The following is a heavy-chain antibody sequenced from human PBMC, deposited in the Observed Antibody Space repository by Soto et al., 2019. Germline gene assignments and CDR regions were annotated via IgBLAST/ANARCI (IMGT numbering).Heavy chain of an antibody. D-gene: IGHD6-6*01. CDR1: GGSFSSYA. CDR3: ARDRGAARREYFFRY. J-gene: IGHJ4*02. Sequence: QVQLVQSGAEVKKPGSSVKVSCKASGGSFSSYAISWVRQAPGLGLEYMGAVIPALGTPNYAQKFQGRVTMSADKSTSTAYMELNSLTSDDTAVYYCARDRGAARREYFFRYWGQGTLVTVSS. CDR2: VIPALGTP. V-gene: IGHV1-69*14.